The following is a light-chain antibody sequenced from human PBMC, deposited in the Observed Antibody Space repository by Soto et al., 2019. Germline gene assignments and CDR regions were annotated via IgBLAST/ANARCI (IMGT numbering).Light chain of an antibody. V-gene: IGKV3-20*01. CDR2: GAS. J-gene: IGKJ1*01. CDR3: QQYGSSPRT. CDR1: QSVSSSY. Sequence: EVVVTQSPGTLSLSPGERATLSCRASQSVSSSYLAWYQQKPGQAPRLLIYGASSRATGIPDRFSGSGSGTDFPLTITRLEPEDFAVYYCQQYGSSPRTFGQGTKV.